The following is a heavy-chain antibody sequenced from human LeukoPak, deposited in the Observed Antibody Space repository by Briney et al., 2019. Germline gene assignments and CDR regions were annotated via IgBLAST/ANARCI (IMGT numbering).Heavy chain of an antibody. V-gene: IGHV3-30*02. Sequence: PGGSLRLSCAASGFTFRDYGMHWVRQAPGKGLEWVAFIRYDGNTKSYADSVKGRFTISRDNSKNTLYLQMNSLRAEDTAVYYCAKIAQGGEFLDYWGRGTLVTVSS. J-gene: IGHJ4*02. CDR3: AKIAQGGEFLDY. CDR1: GFTFRDYG. CDR2: IRYDGNTK. D-gene: IGHD3-16*01.